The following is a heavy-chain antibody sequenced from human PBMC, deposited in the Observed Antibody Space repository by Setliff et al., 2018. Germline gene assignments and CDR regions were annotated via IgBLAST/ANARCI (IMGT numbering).Heavy chain of an antibody. J-gene: IGHJ4*02. Sequence: GESLKISCAASGFSLNSFRMTWIRQPPGKGLEWVSTIYSGDRNTFYTDSVKGRFTIFRESSKNTLYLYMTSLRAEDTAVYYCFGAGTCSHWGQGTLVTVSS. D-gene: IGHD3-10*01. CDR3: FGAGTCSH. V-gene: IGHV3-23*03. CDR1: GFSLNSFR. CDR2: IYSGDRNT.